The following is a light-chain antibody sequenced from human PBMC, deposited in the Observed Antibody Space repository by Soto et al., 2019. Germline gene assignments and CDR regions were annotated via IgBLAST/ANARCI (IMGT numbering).Light chain of an antibody. CDR1: QSISSY. CDR3: QQSYSTPLT. CDR2: AAS. J-gene: IGKJ5*01. V-gene: IGKV1-39*01. Sequence: DIQMTQSPSSLSASVGDRVTITCRASQSISSYLNWYQQKPGKAPKLLIYAASSLQSGVPSRFSGSGSGTDFTLTISSLQPEDFATYYCQQSYSTPLTFGPRTRLEIK.